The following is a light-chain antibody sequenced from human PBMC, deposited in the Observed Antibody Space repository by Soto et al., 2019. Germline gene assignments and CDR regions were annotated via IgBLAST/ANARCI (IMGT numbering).Light chain of an antibody. CDR1: QSVSSSY. Sequence: EIVLTQSPGTLSLSPGERATLSCRASQSVSSSYLAWYQQKPGQAPRLLIYGASSRATGIQDRFSGSGSGTDFTLTIRRLEPEDFAVYYCQQYGSSPQTVGQGTKVDI. V-gene: IGKV3-20*01. CDR2: GAS. CDR3: QQYGSSPQT. J-gene: IGKJ1*01.